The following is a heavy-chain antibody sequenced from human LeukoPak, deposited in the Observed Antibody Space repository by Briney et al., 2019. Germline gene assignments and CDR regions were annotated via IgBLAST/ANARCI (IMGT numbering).Heavy chain of an antibody. CDR1: GFTFDEYG. CDR3: ASGSYYVNYYYYYMDV. D-gene: IGHD1-26*01. Sequence: GGSLRLSCAASGFTFDEYGMSWVRQAPGKGLEWVSGISLNGGSRGYADSVKGRFTISRDNAKNSLYLQMNSLRAEDTAVYYCASGSYYVNYYYYYMDVWGKGTTVTVSS. V-gene: IGHV3-20*04. J-gene: IGHJ6*03. CDR2: ISLNGGSR.